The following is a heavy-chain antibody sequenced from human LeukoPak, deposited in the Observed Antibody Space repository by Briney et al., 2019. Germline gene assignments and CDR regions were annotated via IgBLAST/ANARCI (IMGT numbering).Heavy chain of an antibody. D-gene: IGHD5-18*01. CDR1: GYTFTSYG. Sequence: ASVKVSCKASGYTFTSYGISWVRQAPGQGLEWMGWISGYNGNTKYAHKVQGRVTMTTGTSTGTAYMELRSLRSDDTAVYYCARAYSYGSDYYYGMDVWGQGTTVTVSS. CDR2: ISGYNGNT. J-gene: IGHJ6*02. CDR3: ARAYSYGSDYYYGMDV. V-gene: IGHV1-18*01.